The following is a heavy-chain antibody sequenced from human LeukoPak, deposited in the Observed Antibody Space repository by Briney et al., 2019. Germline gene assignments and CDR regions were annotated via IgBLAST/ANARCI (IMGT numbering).Heavy chain of an antibody. J-gene: IGHJ4*02. CDR3: ARENSGSYREFDY. D-gene: IGHD1-26*01. CDR1: GGSISSYH. V-gene: IGHV4-4*07. CDR2: IYTSGST. Sequence: SETLSLTCTVSGGSISSYHWSWIRQPAGKGLEWIGCIYTSGSTNYNASLKSRVSMSVDTSKNQFSLKLSSVTAADTAVFYCARENSGSYREFDYWGRGTLVTVSS.